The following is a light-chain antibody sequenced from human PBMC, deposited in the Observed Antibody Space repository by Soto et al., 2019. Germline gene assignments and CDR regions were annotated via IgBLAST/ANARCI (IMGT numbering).Light chain of an antibody. J-gene: IGKJ2*01. Sequence: DFQMTQSPSSLSASVGDRVTITCRASQSISSYLNWYQQKPGKAPKLLIYAASSLQSGVPSRFGGSGSGTDFTLTISSLQPEDFATYYCQQSYSTPRTFGQGTKLEIK. CDR2: AAS. CDR1: QSISSY. CDR3: QQSYSTPRT. V-gene: IGKV1-39*01.